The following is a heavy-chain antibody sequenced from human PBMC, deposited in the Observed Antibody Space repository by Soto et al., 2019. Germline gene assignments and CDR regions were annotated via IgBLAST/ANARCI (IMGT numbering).Heavy chain of an antibody. Sequence: GGCLIRSCAASGLTFPRYSMNWVRQAPGKGLEWVSSISSTTNYIYYADSMKGRFTVSRDNAKNSVYLEMNSLSAEDTAVYYCARESEDLTSNFDYWGQGTLVTVSS. CDR1: GLTFPRYS. J-gene: IGHJ4*02. CDR3: ARESEDLTSNFDY. CDR2: ISSTTNYI. V-gene: IGHV3-21*01.